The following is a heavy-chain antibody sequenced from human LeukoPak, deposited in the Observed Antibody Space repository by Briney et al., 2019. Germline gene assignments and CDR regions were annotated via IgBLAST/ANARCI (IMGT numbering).Heavy chain of an antibody. CDR1: AFTFSSYN. CDR2: ISGSSSHT. CDR3: ARDDRNGYPDY. Sequence: GGSLRLSCAASAFTFSSYNMNWVRQAPGKGLEWVSSISGSSSHTYYADSVKGRFTISRDNAKNSVYLQMNSPRAEDTAVYYCARDDRNGYPDYWGQGTLVTVSS. D-gene: IGHD5-24*01. J-gene: IGHJ4*02. V-gene: IGHV3-21*01.